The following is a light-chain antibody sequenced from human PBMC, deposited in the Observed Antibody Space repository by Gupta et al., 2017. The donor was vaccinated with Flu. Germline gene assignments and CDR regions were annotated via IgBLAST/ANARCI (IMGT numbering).Light chain of an antibody. CDR3: QQDNSSLT. CDR1: QSVSSI. CDR2: GAS. J-gene: IGKJ4*01. V-gene: IGKV3-15*01. Sequence: FPTRFSLSRGEGTTRSCRDSQSVSSIFAWYQQKPGQAPRLIIYGASNSATGIAVRFSGSGYGKEFTLTSSRRQSEDCAVYYGQQDNSSLTFGRGTKVEIK.